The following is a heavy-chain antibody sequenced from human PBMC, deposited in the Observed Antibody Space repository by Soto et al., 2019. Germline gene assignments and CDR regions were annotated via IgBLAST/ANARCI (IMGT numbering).Heavy chain of an antibody. CDR1: GYSFTSYW. D-gene: IGHD4-17*01. CDR3: ARRPLYGGKDYYYYGMDV. J-gene: IGHJ6*02. Sequence: GESLKISCKGSGYSFTSYWIGWVRQMPGKGLEWMGIIYPGDSDTRYSPSFQGQVTISADKSISTAYLQWSSLKASDTAMYYCARRPLYGGKDYYYYGMDVWGQGTTVTVSS. CDR2: IYPGDSDT. V-gene: IGHV5-51*01.